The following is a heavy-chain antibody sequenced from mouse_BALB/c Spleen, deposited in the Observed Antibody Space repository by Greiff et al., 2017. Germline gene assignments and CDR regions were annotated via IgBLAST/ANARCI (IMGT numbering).Heavy chain of an antibody. CDR3: ARSATVVATEDWFAY. J-gene: IGHJ3*01. V-gene: IGHV1-18*01. D-gene: IGHD1-1*01. Sequence: EVQLQQSGPELVKPGASVKISCKTSGYTFTEYTMHWVKQSHGKSLEWIGGINPNNGGTSFNQKFKGKATLTVDKSSSTAYMELRSLTSEDSAVYYCARSATVVATEDWFAYWGQGTLVTVSA. CDR1: GYTFTEYT. CDR2: INPNNGGT.